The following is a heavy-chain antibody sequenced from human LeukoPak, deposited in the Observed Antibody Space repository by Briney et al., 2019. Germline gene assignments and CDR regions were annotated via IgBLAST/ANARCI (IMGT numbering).Heavy chain of an antibody. D-gene: IGHD3-3*01. Sequence: GRSLRLSCAASGFTFSSYAMHWVRQAPGKGLEWVAVISYDGSNKYYADSAKGRFTISRDNSKNTLYLQMNSLRAEDTAVYYCARSSGAYDFWSGFDYWGQGTLVTVSS. CDR1: GFTFSSYA. CDR2: ISYDGSNK. CDR3: ARSSGAYDFWSGFDY. J-gene: IGHJ4*02. V-gene: IGHV3-30-3*01.